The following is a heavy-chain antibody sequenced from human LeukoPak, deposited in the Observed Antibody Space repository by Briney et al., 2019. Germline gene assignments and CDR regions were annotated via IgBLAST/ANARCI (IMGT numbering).Heavy chain of an antibody. D-gene: IGHD3-10*01. V-gene: IGHV5-51*01. CDR3: ARQGYYGSGSYYTLDAFDI. Sequence: GESLKISCKGSGYSFTSYWIGWVRQMPGKGLEWMGIIYPGDSDTRYSPSFQGQVTISADKSISTAYLQWSSLKASDTAMYYCARQGYYGSGSYYTLDAFDIWGQGTMVTVSS. J-gene: IGHJ3*02. CDR2: IYPGDSDT. CDR1: GYSFTSYW.